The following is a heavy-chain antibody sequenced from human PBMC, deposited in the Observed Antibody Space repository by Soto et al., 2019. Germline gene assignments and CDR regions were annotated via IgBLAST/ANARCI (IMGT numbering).Heavy chain of an antibody. J-gene: IGHJ6*02. D-gene: IGHD3-10*01. CDR2: IYYSGST. V-gene: IGHV4-31*03. CDR1: GGSISSGGCY. Sequence: SETLSLTCTVSGGSISSGGCYWSWIRQHPGKGLEWIGYIYYSGSTYYNPSLKSRVTISVDTSKNQFSLKLSSVTAADTAVYYCARRDGSGSFSAFGYYYNGIYALAQRTTVPVS. CDR3: ARRDGSGSFSAFGYYYNGIYA.